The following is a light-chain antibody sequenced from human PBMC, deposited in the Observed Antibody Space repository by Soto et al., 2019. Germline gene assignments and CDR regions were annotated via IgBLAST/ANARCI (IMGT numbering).Light chain of an antibody. CDR1: QTIRNY. CDR3: QQRSNWLT. V-gene: IGKV3-11*01. Sequence: EIVLTQSPATLSLSPGERATLSCRASQTIRNYLAWYQQKHGQAPRLLIYDASNRATGIPARFSGSGSGTDFTLTITSLEPEDFAVYYCQQRSNWLTFGGGTKVDIK. CDR2: DAS. J-gene: IGKJ4*01.